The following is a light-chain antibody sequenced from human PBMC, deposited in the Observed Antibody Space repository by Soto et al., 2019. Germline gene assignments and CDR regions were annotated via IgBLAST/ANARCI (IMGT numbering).Light chain of an antibody. Sequence: QSVLTQPPSVSGAPGQRVTISCTGSSSNIVAGYDVHWYQQLPGTAPNLLIYGNSNRPSGVPDRFSGSKSGTSASLAITGLQAEDEADYYCQSYDSSLSVYVFGTGTKV. CDR3: QSYDSSLSVYV. J-gene: IGLJ1*01. CDR1: SSNIVAGYD. CDR2: GNS. V-gene: IGLV1-40*01.